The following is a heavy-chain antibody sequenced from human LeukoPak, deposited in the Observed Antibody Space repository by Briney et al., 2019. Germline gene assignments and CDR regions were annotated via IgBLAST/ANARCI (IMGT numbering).Heavy chain of an antibody. CDR2: IFHSGST. CDR3: ARENKRGHYDFWSGYFEGDYYYYYYMDV. V-gene: IGHV4-30-2*01. CDR1: GDSISSGGYY. J-gene: IGHJ6*03. Sequence: SQTLSLTCTVSGDSISSGGYYWSWIRQPPGKGLEWIGYIFHSGSTYYNPSLRSRVTMSVDTSKNQFSLKLSSVTAADTAVYHCARENKRGHYDFWSGYFEGDYYYYYYMDVWGKGTTVTVSS. D-gene: IGHD3-3*01.